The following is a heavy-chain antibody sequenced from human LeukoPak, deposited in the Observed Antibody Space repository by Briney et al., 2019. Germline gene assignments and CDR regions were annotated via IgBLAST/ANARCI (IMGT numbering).Heavy chain of an antibody. D-gene: IGHD3-16*02. J-gene: IGHJ3*02. Sequence: GGTLRLSCAASGFTFSLYYMICIRQALGKGLEWVSYISSSGSTIYYADSVKGRFTISRDNAKNSLYLQMNSLRAEDTAVYYCARSDYVWGCYRDAFDIWGQGTMVTVSS. CDR1: GFTFSLYY. CDR3: ARSDYVWGCYRDAFDI. V-gene: IGHV3-11*04. CDR2: ISSSGSTI.